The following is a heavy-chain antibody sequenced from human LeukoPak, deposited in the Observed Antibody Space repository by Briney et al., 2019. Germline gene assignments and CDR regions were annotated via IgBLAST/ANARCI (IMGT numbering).Heavy chain of an antibody. D-gene: IGHD5-24*01. CDR1: GYTFTSYA. CDR3: ASFHHGEMATIPFDI. CDR2: INTNTGNP. V-gene: IGHV7-4-1*02. J-gene: IGHJ3*02. Sequence: GASVKVSCKASGYTFTSYAMDWVRQAPGQGLEWMGWINTNTGNPTYAQGFTGRFVFSLDTSVSTAYLQISSLKAEDTAVYYCASFHHGEMATIPFDIWGQGTMVTVSS.